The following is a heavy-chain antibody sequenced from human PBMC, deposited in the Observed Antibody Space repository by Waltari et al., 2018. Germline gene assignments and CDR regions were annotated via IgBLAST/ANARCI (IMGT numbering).Heavy chain of an antibody. V-gene: IGHV3-23*01. J-gene: IGHJ4*02. D-gene: IGHD3-3*01. CDR2: MSGRCGST. Sequence: EVQLLESGGGLVQPGGSLRLSCAASGFTFSSYAMSWVRQAPGKGLEWGSVMSGRCGSTYDADAVKGRFTISRDNSKNTLYLQMNSLRAEDTAVYYCRGTLEWLLYPYFDYWGQGTLVTVSS. CDR1: GFTFSSYA. CDR3: RGTLEWLLYPYFDY.